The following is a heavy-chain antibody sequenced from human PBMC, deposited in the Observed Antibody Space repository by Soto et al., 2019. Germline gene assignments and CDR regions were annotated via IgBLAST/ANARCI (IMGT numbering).Heavy chain of an antibody. V-gene: IGHV1-18*01. CDR2: ISAYNGYT. D-gene: IGHD4-4*01. CDR1: GYTFNGYA. J-gene: IGHJ4*02. CDR3: ARVLQWSPPDY. Sequence: QVPLVQSGAEVKKPGASVRVSCKTSGYTFNGYAISWVRQAPGQGLEWMGWISAYNGYTNYAQMFQGRLTMTTDTPTNIAYMELRSLRSDDTAIYYCARVLQWSPPDYWGQGTLVSVSS.